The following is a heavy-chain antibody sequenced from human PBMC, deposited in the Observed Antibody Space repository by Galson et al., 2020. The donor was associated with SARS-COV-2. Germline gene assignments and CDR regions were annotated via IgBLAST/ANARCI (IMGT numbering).Heavy chain of an antibody. Sequence: SETLSLTCSVSGGPISSGGYSWTWLRQPPGKGLEWIGYVYHSGTTHYNPSLKSRLTISVDRSKNQLSLELTSVTAADTAVYYCARRYTYGLSPYWYFDLWGRGTLVTVSS. CDR3: ARRYTYGLSPYWYFDL. CDR2: VYHSGTT. CDR1: GGPISSGGYS. J-gene: IGHJ2*01. D-gene: IGHD5-18*01. V-gene: IGHV4-30-2*01.